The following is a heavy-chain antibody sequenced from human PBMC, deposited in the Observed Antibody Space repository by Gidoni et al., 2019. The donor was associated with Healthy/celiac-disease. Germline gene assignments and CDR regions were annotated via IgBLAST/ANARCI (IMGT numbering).Heavy chain of an antibody. Sequence: QVQLVQSGAEVKKHGSSVKVSCKASAGTFSSYAISWVRQSPGQGLGWMGGIIPIFGTANYAQKFQGRVTITADESTSTAYMELSSLRSEDMAVYYCARDPQPQEDYFDYWGQGTLVTVSS. J-gene: IGHJ4*02. CDR1: AGTFSSYA. V-gene: IGHV1-69*01. CDR3: ARDPQPQEDYFDY. CDR2: IIPIFGTA.